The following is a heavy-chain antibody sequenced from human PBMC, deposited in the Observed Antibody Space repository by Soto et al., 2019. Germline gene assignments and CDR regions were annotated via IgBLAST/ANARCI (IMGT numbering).Heavy chain of an antibody. D-gene: IGHD1-1*01. CDR2: ISAHNGNT. CDR1: GYAFTTYG. CDR3: ARGRYGDY. V-gene: IGHV1-18*01. J-gene: IGHJ4*02. Sequence: QVHLVQSGAEVKKPGASVKVSCKGSGYAFTTYGITGVRQAPGQGLEWMGWISAHNGNTNYAQKLQGRVTVTRDTSTSTAYMELRSLRSDDTAVYYCARGRYGDYWGQGALDTVSS.